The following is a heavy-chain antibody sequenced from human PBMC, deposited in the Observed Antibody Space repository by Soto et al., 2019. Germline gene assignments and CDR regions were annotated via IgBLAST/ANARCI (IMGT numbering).Heavy chain of an antibody. CDR1: GGTFSSYA. CDR3: ARSRYYYDSSGFDY. CDR2: IIPIFGTA. J-gene: IGHJ4*02. V-gene: IGHV1-69*13. D-gene: IGHD3-22*01. Sequence: GASLKVSCKASGGTFSSYAISCVRQAPGQGLEWMGGIIPIFGTANYAQKFQGRVTITADESTSTAYMELSSLRSEDTAVYYCARSRYYYDSSGFDYWGQGTLVTVSS.